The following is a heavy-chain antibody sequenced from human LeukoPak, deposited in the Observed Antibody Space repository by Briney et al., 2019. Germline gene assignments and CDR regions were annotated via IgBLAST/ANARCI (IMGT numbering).Heavy chain of an antibody. Sequence: PSETLSLTCTVSGGSISSYYWSWIRQPAGKGLEWIGRIYTSGSTDYNPSLKSRVTMSVDTSKNQFSLKLSSVTAADAAVYYCARGTLNSGYDLYYFDYWGQGTLVTVSS. CDR1: GGSISSYY. D-gene: IGHD5-12*01. CDR2: IYTSGST. J-gene: IGHJ4*02. V-gene: IGHV4-4*07. CDR3: ARGTLNSGYDLYYFDY.